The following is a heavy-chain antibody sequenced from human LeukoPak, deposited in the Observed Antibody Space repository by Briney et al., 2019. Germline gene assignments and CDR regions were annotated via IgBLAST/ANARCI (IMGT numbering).Heavy chain of an antibody. V-gene: IGHV3-15*01. J-gene: IGHJ6*03. CDR1: GFTFSNAW. CDR3: TADYSNPGRSYYHYMDV. CDR2: IKSETDGGTT. D-gene: IGHD4-11*01. Sequence: GGSLRLSCAASGFTFSNAWMSGVRQAPGKGLEGVGRIKSETDGGTTDCAAPVKGRFTISRDDAKNTRYLQMNRLRTEDTAVYYCTADYSNPGRSYYHYMDVWGKGPTVPVPS.